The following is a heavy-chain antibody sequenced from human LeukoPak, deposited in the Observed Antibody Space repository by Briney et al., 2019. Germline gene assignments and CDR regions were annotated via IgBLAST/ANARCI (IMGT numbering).Heavy chain of an antibody. Sequence: PGGSLRLSCAASGFTFSSYSMNWVRQAPGKGLEWVSAIRGSGGGTYYAGSVKGRFTISRDNSKNTLYLQMNSLRDEDTALYYCAKAGIGVVGYFDYWGQGTLVTVSS. D-gene: IGHD6-19*01. V-gene: IGHV3-23*01. J-gene: IGHJ4*02. CDR3: AKAGIGVVGYFDY. CDR1: GFTFSSYS. CDR2: IRGSGGGT.